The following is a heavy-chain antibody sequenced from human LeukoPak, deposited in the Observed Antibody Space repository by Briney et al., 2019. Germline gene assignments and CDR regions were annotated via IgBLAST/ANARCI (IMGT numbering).Heavy chain of an antibody. CDR1: GGSISSYY. CDR3: AREGGPHYYDSRGKNWFDP. CDR2: IYYSGST. Sequence: SETLSLTSTVSGGSISSYYWSWIRQPPGKGLEWIGYIYYSGSTNCNPSLKSRVTISVDTSKNQFSLKLSSVTAADTAVYYCAREGGPHYYDSRGKNWFDPWGQGTLVTVSS. J-gene: IGHJ5*02. V-gene: IGHV4-59*01. D-gene: IGHD3-22*01.